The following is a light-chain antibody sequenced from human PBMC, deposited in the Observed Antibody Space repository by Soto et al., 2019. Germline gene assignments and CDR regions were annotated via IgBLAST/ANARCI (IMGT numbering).Light chain of an antibody. J-gene: IGLJ1*01. CDR3: SSYSSLTTKNV. CDR2: DVN. V-gene: IGLV2-14*01. Sequence: QSALTQPASVSGSPGQSITISCTGTSNDVGGYNYVSWYQQHPGKAPKLMIYDVNNRPSGISNRFSGSKSGNTASLTISGLQAEDEADYYCSSYSSLTTKNVFGTGTKVTVL. CDR1: SNDVGGYNY.